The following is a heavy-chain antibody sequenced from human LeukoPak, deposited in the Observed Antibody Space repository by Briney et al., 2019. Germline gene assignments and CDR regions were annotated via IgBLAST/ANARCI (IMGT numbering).Heavy chain of an antibody. Sequence: ASVKVSCKASGYTFTSYDINWVRQATGQGLEWMGWMNPNSGNTGYAQKFQGRVTITRNTSISTAYMELSSLRAEDTAVYYCARELPTYYYDSSGYGYWGQGTLVTVSS. CDR3: ARELPTYYYDSSGYGY. CDR2: MNPNSGNT. J-gene: IGHJ4*02. V-gene: IGHV1-8*03. CDR1: GYTFTSYD. D-gene: IGHD3-22*01.